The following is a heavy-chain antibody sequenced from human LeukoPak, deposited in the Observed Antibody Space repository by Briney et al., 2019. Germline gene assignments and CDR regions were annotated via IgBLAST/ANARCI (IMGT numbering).Heavy chain of an antibody. CDR1: GFTFSGFA. D-gene: IGHD3-16*01. CDR2: ISRSGEST. Sequence: GGSLRLSCAASGFTFSGFAMSWIRQAPGKGLEWVSSISRSGESTLYADSVRGRFTISRDNSKNTVSLQMESLRAEDTALYYCAKDYAVGSIDYWGQGTLVTVSS. CDR3: AKDYAVGSIDY. J-gene: IGHJ4*02. V-gene: IGHV3-23*01.